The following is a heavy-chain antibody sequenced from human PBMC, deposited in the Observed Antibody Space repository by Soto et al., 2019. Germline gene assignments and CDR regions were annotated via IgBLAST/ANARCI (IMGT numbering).Heavy chain of an antibody. CDR1: GGTFSSYA. CDR2: IIPICGTA. J-gene: IGHJ4*02. Sequence: QVQLVQSGAEVKQPGSSVKVSCMTSGGTFSSYAISWVRQAPGQGLEWMGGIIPICGTANYAQKFQGRVTITADQSTSTAYMELSSMRAEDAAVYYCASMLHYDSSAEEEDWGQGTLVTVSS. V-gene: IGHV1-69*01. D-gene: IGHD3-22*01. CDR3: ASMLHYDSSAEEED.